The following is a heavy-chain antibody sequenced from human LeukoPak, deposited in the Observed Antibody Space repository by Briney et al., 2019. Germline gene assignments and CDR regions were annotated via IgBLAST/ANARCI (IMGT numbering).Heavy chain of an antibody. J-gene: IGHJ4*02. CDR3: ARGDYGSGSYKDY. CDR2: IIPIFGTA. V-gene: IGHV1-69*06. Sequence: GASVKVSCKASGGTFSSYAISWVRQAPGQGLEWMGGIIPIFGTANYAQKFEGRVTITADKSTSTAYMELSSLRSEDTAVYYCARGDYGSGSYKDYWGQGTLVTVSS. D-gene: IGHD3-10*01. CDR1: GGTFSSYA.